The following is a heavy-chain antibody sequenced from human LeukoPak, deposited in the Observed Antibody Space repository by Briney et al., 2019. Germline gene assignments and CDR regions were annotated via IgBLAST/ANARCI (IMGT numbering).Heavy chain of an antibody. D-gene: IGHD5-24*01. CDR3: ARVRDGYNLRDYYYYMDI. V-gene: IGHV6-1*01. J-gene: IGHJ6*03. CDR1: GDIVSSNSAA. CDR2: TYYRSKWYN. Sequence: SQTLSLTCAISGDIVSSNSAAWNWIRQSPSRGLEWLGRTYYRSKWYNDYAVSVKSRITINPDTSKNQFSLQLNSVTPEDTAVYYCARVRDGYNLRDYYYYMDIWGKGTTVTVSS.